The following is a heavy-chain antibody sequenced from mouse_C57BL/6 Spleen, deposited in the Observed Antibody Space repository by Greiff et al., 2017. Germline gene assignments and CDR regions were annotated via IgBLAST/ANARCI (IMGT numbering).Heavy chain of an antibody. D-gene: IGHD1-1*01. CDR2: ISDGGSYT. CDR1: GFTFSSYA. Sequence: EVQGVESGGGLVKPGGSLKLSCAASGFTFSSYAMSWVRQTPEKRLEWVATISDGGSYTYYPDNVKGRFTISRDNAKNNLYLQMSHLKSEDTAMYYCAGDFRITTVVAEKYFDVWGTGTTVTVSS. CDR3: AGDFRITTVVAEKYFDV. J-gene: IGHJ1*03. V-gene: IGHV5-4*01.